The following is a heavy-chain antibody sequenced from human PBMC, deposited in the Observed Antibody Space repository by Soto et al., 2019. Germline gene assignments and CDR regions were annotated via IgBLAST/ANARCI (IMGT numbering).Heavy chain of an antibody. Sequence: GESLKISCKGSGYSFTSYWIGWVRQMPGKGLEWMGIIYPGDSDTRYSPSFQGQVTISADKSISTAYLQWSSLKASDTAMYYCARGSYGSGSYPSPYYYGMDVWGQGTTVTVSS. CDR1: GYSFTSYW. CDR2: IYPGDSDT. D-gene: IGHD3-10*01. J-gene: IGHJ6*02. CDR3: ARGSYGSGSYPSPYYYGMDV. V-gene: IGHV5-51*01.